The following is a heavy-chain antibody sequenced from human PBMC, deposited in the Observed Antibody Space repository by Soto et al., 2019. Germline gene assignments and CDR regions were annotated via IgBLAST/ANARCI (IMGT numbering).Heavy chain of an antibody. CDR3: ARPAGYSSGWHVFDP. V-gene: IGHV4-39*01. CDR1: GGSISSSSYY. CDR2: IYYGGST. J-gene: IGHJ5*02. Sequence: QLQLQESGPGLVKPSETLSLICTVSGGSISSSSYYWGWIRQPPGKGLEWIGSIYYGGSTYYNPSLKSRVTISVDTSKNQFSLKLTSVTAADTAVYYCARPAGYSSGWHVFDPWGQGTLVTVSS. D-gene: IGHD6-19*01.